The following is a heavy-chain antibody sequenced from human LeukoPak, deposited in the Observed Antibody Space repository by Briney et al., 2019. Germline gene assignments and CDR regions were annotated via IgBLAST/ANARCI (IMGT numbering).Heavy chain of an antibody. Sequence: RSGGSLRLSCAASGFTFSSYSMNWVRQAPGKGLEWVSSISSSSSYIYYADSVKGRFTISRDNAKNSLYLQMNSLRAEDTAVYYCARGGEPDVDYWGQGTLVTVSS. D-gene: IGHD1-14*01. CDR3: ARGGEPDVDY. CDR1: GFTFSSYS. J-gene: IGHJ4*02. V-gene: IGHV3-21*01. CDR2: ISSSSSYI.